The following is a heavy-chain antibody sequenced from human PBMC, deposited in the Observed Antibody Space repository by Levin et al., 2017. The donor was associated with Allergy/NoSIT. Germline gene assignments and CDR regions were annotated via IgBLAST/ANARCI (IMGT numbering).Heavy chain of an antibody. Sequence: SETLSLTCSVSGASFTYSYWSWIRQPPGKGLEWIGHSYYTGRTDYNPSLSSRVSVSLDRSHNQFSLNLRYVTAADTAVYYCARWEVCGDDCVYLADWGQGTPVTVSS. D-gene: IGHD2-21*02. CDR1: GASFTYSY. CDR3: ARWEVCGDDCVYLAD. CDR2: SYYTGRT. J-gene: IGHJ4*02. V-gene: IGHV4-59*01.